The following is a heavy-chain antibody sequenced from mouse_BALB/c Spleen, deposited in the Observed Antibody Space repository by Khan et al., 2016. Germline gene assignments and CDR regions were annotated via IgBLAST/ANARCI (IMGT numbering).Heavy chain of an antibody. J-gene: IGHJ3*01. CDR2: INPDSSLI. Sequence: EVKLLESGGGLVQPGGSLKFSCAASGFDFSRYWMSWVRQAPGKGLEWIGEINPDSSLINYTPSLKDKFIISRDNATNTLYLHMSKVRSEDTALYYCARRVNYSWFAYWGQGTLVTVSA. CDR3: ARRVNYSWFAY. D-gene: IGHD2-1*01. V-gene: IGHV4-1*02. CDR1: GFDFSRYW.